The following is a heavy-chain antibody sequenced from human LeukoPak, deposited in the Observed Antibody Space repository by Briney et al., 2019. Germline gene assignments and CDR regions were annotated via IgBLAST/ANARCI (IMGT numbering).Heavy chain of an antibody. CDR3: ARERYSYGYKFDY. CDR2: ISYDGSNK. D-gene: IGHD5-18*01. CDR1: GFTFSSYA. V-gene: IGHV3-30*04. J-gene: IGHJ4*02. Sequence: PGGSLRLSCAASGFTFSSYAMHWVRQAPGKGLEWVAVISYDGSNKYYADSVKGRFTISRDNSKNTLYLQMTSLRAEDTAVYYCARERYSYGYKFDYWGQGTLVTVSS.